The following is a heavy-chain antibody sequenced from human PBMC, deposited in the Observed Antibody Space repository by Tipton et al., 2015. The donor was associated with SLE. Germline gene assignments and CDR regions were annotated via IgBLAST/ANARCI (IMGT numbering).Heavy chain of an antibody. CDR1: GGSISSSSYY. V-gene: IGHV4-39*07. CDR2: IYYSGST. Sequence: TLSLTCTVSGGSISSSSYYWGWIRQPPGKGLEWIGSIYYSGSTHYNPSLKSRVIISADTSKNQFSLKLSSVTAADTAVYYCAKVGRRQWLVNWGQGTLVTVSS. D-gene: IGHD6-19*01. J-gene: IGHJ4*02. CDR3: AKVGRRQWLVN.